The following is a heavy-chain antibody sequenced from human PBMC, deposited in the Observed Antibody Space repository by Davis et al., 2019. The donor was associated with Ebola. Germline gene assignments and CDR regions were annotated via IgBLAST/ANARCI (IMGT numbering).Heavy chain of an antibody. CDR2: INHSGST. D-gene: IGHD3-22*01. CDR3: ARSLYYYDSSGYRY. J-gene: IGHJ4*02. V-gene: IGHV4-34*01. CDR1: GGSFSGYY. Sequence: MPSETLSLTCAVYGGSFSGYYWSWIRQPPGKGLEWIGEINHSGSTNYNPSLQSRVTISVDTSKNQFSLKLSSVTAADTAVYYCARSLYYYDSSGYRYWGQGTLVTVSS.